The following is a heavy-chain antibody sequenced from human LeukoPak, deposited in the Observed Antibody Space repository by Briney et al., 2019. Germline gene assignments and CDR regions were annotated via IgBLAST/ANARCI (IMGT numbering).Heavy chain of an antibody. Sequence: GGSLRLSCAASGFAFSNYALSWVRQAPGKGLEWVSDINGSGGSTYYADSVKGRFTISRDNSKNTMYLQVNSLRAEDTAVYYCAKRIQSAMAMGYWGQGTLVTVSS. D-gene: IGHD5-18*01. CDR3: AKRIQSAMAMGY. CDR1: GFAFSNYA. CDR2: INGSGGST. V-gene: IGHV3-23*01. J-gene: IGHJ4*02.